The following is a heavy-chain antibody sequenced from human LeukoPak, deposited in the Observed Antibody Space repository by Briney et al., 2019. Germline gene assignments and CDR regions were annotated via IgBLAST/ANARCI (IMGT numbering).Heavy chain of an antibody. V-gene: IGHV3-7*01. CDR1: GFTFSGYW. CDR2: LRPDGSEK. J-gene: IGHJ5*02. D-gene: IGHD3-3*01. Sequence: GGSLRLSCAASGFTFSGYWMTWVRQAPGKGLEWVANLRPDGSEKYYADPVKGRFTISRDNAKNSLYLQMNGLRADDMAIYYCARDAYDDASESWGQGTLVTVSS. CDR3: ARDAYDDASES.